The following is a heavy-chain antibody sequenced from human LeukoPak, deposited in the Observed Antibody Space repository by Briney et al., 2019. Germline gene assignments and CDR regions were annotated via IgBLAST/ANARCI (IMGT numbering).Heavy chain of an antibody. CDR3: ARGWYYDSSGDAFDI. V-gene: IGHV3-48*02. J-gene: IGHJ3*02. Sequence: GGSLRLSCAASGFTFSSYSMDWVRQAPGKGLEWVSYISSSSSTMYYADSVKGRFTISRDNAKNSLYLQMNSLRDEDTAVYYCARGWYYDSSGDAFDIWGQGTMVTVSS. CDR1: GFTFSSYS. D-gene: IGHD3-22*01. CDR2: ISSSSSTM.